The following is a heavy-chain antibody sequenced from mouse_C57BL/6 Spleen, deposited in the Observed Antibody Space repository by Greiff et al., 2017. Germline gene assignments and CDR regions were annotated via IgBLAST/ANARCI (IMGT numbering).Heavy chain of an antibody. Sequence: VQLQQSGPELVKPGASVKISCKASGYAFSSSWMHWVKQRPGKGLAWIGRLYPGDGDTNYNGKFKGKATLTADKSSSTAYMQLSSLTSEDSAVYFCARQLGRGGYWGQGTTLTVSS. CDR1: GYAFSSSW. V-gene: IGHV1-82*01. D-gene: IGHD4-1*02. J-gene: IGHJ2*01. CDR3: ARQLGRGGY. CDR2: LYPGDGDT.